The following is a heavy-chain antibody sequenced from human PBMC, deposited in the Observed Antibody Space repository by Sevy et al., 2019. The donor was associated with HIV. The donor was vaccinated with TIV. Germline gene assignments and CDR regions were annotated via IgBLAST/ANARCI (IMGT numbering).Heavy chain of an antibody. V-gene: IGHV3-30-3*01. CDR1: GFAFTNYYA. Sequence: GGSLRLSCTASGFAFTNYYAMHWVRQAPSKGLEWVALISYDGSDKFYAASVKGGITITRDNFKNTLYLQMNGLTTEDMAVYYCARPRANYVDHYFFYAMDVWGQGTTVTVSS. D-gene: IGHD4-17*01. J-gene: IGHJ6*02. CDR3: ARPRANYVDHYFFYAMDV. CDR2: ISYDGSDK.